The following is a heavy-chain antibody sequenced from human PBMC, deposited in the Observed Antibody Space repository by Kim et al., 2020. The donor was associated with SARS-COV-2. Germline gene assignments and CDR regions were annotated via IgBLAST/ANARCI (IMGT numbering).Heavy chain of an antibody. Sequence: YHDSFKGRFTIPREHAKNSLYLQMNSLRAEDTAVYYCATASTVVTPSSDYWGQGTLVTVSS. V-gene: IGHV3-11*03. CDR3: ATASTVVTPSSDY. D-gene: IGHD2-21*02. J-gene: IGHJ4*02.